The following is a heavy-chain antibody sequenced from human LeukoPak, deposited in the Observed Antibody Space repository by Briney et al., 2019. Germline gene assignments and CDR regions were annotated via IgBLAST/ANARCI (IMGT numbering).Heavy chain of an antibody. J-gene: IGHJ5*02. CDR3: AKDRGRSSSWYWGWFDP. CDR1: GFTFSSYA. V-gene: IGHV3-23*01. CDR2: ISGSGGST. Sequence: PGGSLRLSCAASGFTFSSYAMSWVRQAPGKGLEWVSAISGSGGSTYYADSVKGRFTISRDNSKNTLYLQMNSLRAEDTAVYYCAKDRGRSSSWYWGWFDPWGQGTLVTVSS. D-gene: IGHD6-13*01.